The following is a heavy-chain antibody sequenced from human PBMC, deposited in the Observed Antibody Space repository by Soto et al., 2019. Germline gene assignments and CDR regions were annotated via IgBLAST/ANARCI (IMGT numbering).Heavy chain of an antibody. Sequence: ASVKVSCKGSGYTFTSYAIHWVRQAPGQRLEWMGWINAGSGYTKYSQKFQGRVTFTRDTSASTVYVELSSLRSEDTAVFYCARDFVGATTFFEFWGQGTLVTVSS. D-gene: IGHD1-26*01. CDR2: INAGSGYT. J-gene: IGHJ4*02. CDR1: GYTFTSYA. CDR3: ARDFVGATTFFEF. V-gene: IGHV1-3*01.